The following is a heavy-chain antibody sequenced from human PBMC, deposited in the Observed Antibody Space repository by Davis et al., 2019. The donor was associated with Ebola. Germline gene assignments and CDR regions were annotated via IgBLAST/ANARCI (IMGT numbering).Heavy chain of an antibody. J-gene: IGHJ4*02. V-gene: IGHV3-21*01. CDR2: ISSTSYYI. D-gene: IGHD5-18*01. CDR3: ARDRVSWIQLWLLDY. Sequence: PGGSLRLSCAASGFTFSTYSINWVRQAPGKGLEWVSSISSTSYYIYYADSVKGRFTISRDNSKNTLYLQMSSLRAEDTAVYYCARDRVSWIQLWLLDYWGQGTLVTVSS. CDR1: GFTFSTYS.